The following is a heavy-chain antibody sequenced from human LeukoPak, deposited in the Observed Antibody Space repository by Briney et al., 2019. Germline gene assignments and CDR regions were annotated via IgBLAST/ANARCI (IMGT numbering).Heavy chain of an antibody. J-gene: IGHJ4*02. CDR1: GFTFSSYW. CDR3: ARGGGSGSYSDY. V-gene: IGHV3-74*01. Sequence: GGSLRLPCAASGFTFSSYWMHWVRQAPGKGLVWVSRINSDGSSTSYADSVKGRFTISRDNAKNTLYLQMNSLRAEDTAVYYCARGGGSGSYSDYWGQGTLVTVSS. D-gene: IGHD3-10*01. CDR2: INSDGSST.